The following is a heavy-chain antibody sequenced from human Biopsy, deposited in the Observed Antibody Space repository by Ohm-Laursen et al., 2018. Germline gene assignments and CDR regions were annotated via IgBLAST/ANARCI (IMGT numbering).Heavy chain of an antibody. CDR2: VGWDDFK. Sequence: TQTLTLTCSFSGFSLSARGMCVSWIRQAPGKALEWLARVGWDDFKAYSASLQTKLSISKDTSNDQVVLTVNNVDPADTATYYCARTPILIVSAGLVYRHRRHLQGMDVWGQGIAVTVS. V-gene: IGHV2-70*11. D-gene: IGHD6-13*01. CDR1: GFSLSARGMC. J-gene: IGHJ6*02. CDR3: ARTPILIVSAGLVYRHRRHLQGMDV.